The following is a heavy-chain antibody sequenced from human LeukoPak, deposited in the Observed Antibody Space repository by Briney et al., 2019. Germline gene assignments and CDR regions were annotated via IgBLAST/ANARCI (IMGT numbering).Heavy chain of an antibody. J-gene: IGHJ3*02. CDR1: GGSISSYY. Sequence: PSETLSLTCTVSGGSISSYYWSWIRQPPGKGLEWIGYIYSSGSTNYNPSLKSRVTISVDTSKNQFSLNLSSVTAADTAVYYCARSGRSSQDAFDIWGQGTMVTVSS. CDR3: ARSGRSSQDAFDI. D-gene: IGHD2-2*01. CDR2: IYSSGST. V-gene: IGHV4-59*01.